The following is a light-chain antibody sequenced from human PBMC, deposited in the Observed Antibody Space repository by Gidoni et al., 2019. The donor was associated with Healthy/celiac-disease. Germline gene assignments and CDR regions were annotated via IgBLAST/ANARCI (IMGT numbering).Light chain of an antibody. J-gene: IGLJ3*02. Sequence: QSALTQPASVSGFPGQSITFSCTGTSRDIGGYNFVSWYQQHPGKAPRLIIYEVSDRPSDVPDRFSGSKSGNTASLTISGLQAEDEADYYWSSYTSNNIRVFGGGTSLTVL. V-gene: IGLV2-14*01. CDR3: SSYTSNNIRV. CDR2: EVS. CDR1: SRDIGGYNF.